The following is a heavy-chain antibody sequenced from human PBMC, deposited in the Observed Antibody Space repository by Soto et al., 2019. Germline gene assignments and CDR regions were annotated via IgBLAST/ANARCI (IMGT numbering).Heavy chain of an antibody. CDR1: GGTFSSYT. D-gene: IGHD2-2*01. J-gene: IGHJ5*02. CDR3: ARSGVPAARGWFDP. Sequence: QVQLVQSGAEVKKPGSSVKVSCKASGGTFSSYTISWVRQAPGQGLEWMGRIIPILGIANYAQKFQGRVTITADKSSSTADMELSSLRSEDTAVYYCARSGVPAARGWFDPWGQGTLVTVSS. V-gene: IGHV1-69*02. CDR2: IIPILGIA.